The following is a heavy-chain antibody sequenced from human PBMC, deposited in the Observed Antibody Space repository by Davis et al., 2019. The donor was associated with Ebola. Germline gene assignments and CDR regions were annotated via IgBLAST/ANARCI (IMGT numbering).Heavy chain of an antibody. CDR1: GYSFSTYW. V-gene: IGHV5-51*01. CDR3: ARVYCGGDCYSFDY. CDR2: IYPGDSDT. D-gene: IGHD2-21*02. J-gene: IGHJ4*02. Sequence: GESLKISCQGSGYSFSTYWISWVRQMPGKGLEWMGIIYPGDSDTRYSPSFQGQVTISADKSISTAYLQWSSLKASDTAMYYCARVYCGGDCYSFDYWGQGTLVTVSS.